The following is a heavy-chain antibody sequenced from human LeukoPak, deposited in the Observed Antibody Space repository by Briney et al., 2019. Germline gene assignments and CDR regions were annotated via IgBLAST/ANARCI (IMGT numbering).Heavy chain of an antibody. D-gene: IGHD3-3*01. Sequence: SETLSLTCAVYGGSFSGYYWSWIRQPPGKGLEWIGEINHSGSTNYNPSLKSRVTISVDTSKNQFSLKLSSVTAADTAVYYCARDRVTIFRVVRVRTYGMDVWGQGTTVTVSS. J-gene: IGHJ6*02. CDR2: INHSGST. CDR1: GGSFSGYY. CDR3: ARDRVTIFRVVRVRTYGMDV. V-gene: IGHV4-34*01.